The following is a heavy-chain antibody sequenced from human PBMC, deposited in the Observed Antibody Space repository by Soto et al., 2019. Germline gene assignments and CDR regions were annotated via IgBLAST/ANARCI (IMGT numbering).Heavy chain of an antibody. Sequence: SETLSLTCTVSGGSISSYYWSWIRQPPGKGLEWIGYIYYSGSTNYNPSLKSRVTISVDTSKNRFSLKLSSVTAADTAVYYCARLMNGSGSYYYYYYMDVWGKGTTVTVSS. D-gene: IGHD3-10*01. V-gene: IGHV4-59*08. CDR1: GGSISSYY. J-gene: IGHJ6*03. CDR2: IYYSGST. CDR3: ARLMNGSGSYYYYYYMDV.